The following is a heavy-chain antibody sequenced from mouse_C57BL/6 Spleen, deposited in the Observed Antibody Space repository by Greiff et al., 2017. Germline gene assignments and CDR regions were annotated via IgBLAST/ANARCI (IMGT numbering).Heavy chain of an antibody. D-gene: IGHD1-1*01. Sequence: EVQLQQSGPELVKPGASVKISCKASGYSFTGYYMNWVKQSPEKSLEWIGEINPSTGGTTYNQKFKAKATLTVDKSSSTAYMQLKSLTSEDSAVYYCARGITTVEGYWYFDVWGTGTTVTVSS. CDR3: ARGITTVEGYWYFDV. J-gene: IGHJ1*03. CDR1: GYSFTGYY. V-gene: IGHV1-42*01. CDR2: INPSTGGT.